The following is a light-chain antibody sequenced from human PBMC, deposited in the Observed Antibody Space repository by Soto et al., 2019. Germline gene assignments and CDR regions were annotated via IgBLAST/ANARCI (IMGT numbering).Light chain of an antibody. Sequence: QSALTQPASVSGSPGQPITISCSGTRSDIGSYNYVAWYQQFPGKTPKILIYGVSNRPPGVSSRFSGSKSGNTASLTISGLQAEDEADYYCISYTGSSTSYVFGSGTKVTVL. CDR3: ISYTGSSTSYV. J-gene: IGLJ1*01. CDR2: GVS. V-gene: IGLV2-14*01. CDR1: RSDIGSYNY.